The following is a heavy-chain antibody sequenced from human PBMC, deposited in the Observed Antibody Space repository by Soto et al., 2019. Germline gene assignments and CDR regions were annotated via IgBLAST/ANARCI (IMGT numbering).Heavy chain of an antibody. D-gene: IGHD5-18*01. CDR1: GFTFSSYW. CDR2: IKQDGSEK. J-gene: IGHJ3*02. V-gene: IGHV3-7*01. CDR3: ARRHGYSYGYTHAFDI. Sequence: GESLRLSCAASGFTFSSYWMSWVRQAPGKGLEWVANIKQDGSEKYYVDSVKGRFTISRDNAKNSLYLQMNSLRAEDTAVYYCARRHGYSYGYTHAFDIWGQGTMVTVSS.